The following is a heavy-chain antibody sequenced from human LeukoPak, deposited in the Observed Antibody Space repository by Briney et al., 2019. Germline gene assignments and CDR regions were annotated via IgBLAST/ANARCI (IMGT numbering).Heavy chain of an antibody. D-gene: IGHD3-22*01. CDR2: IYYSGST. CDR1: GGSISSSSYY. Sequence: SETLSLTCTVSGGSISSSSYYWGWIRQPPGNGLEWIGSIYYSGSTYYNPSLKSRVTISVDTSKNQFSLKLSSVTAADTAVYYCARLSGYYYVGPDYWGQGTLVTVSS. CDR3: ARLSGYYYVGPDY. V-gene: IGHV4-39*01. J-gene: IGHJ4*02.